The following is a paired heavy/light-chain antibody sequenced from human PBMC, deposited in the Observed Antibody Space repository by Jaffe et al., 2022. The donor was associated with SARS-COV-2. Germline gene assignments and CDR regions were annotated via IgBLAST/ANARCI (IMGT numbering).Heavy chain of an antibody. D-gene: IGHD3-16*01. CDR3: ATEAGGSLLEY. Sequence: EVQLVESGGGLVQPGRSLRLSCAASGLTFRTYSMNWVRQAPGKGLEWVSYISSSSSSIKYADSVKGRFTVSRDNAKTSLYLQMNSLRDEDTAVYYCATEAGGSLLEYWGQGTLVTVSS. V-gene: IGHV3-48*02. J-gene: IGHJ4*02. CDR2: ISSSSSSI. CDR1: GLTFRTYS.
Light chain of an antibody. V-gene: IGLV2-14*01. Sequence: QSALTQPASVSGSPGQSITISCTGTSSDVGGGYNYVSWYQQHPGKAPKIMIYDVTNRPSGVSNRFSGSKSGNTASLTISGLQAEDEADYFCSSYTSTSTRWLFGGGTKLTVL. CDR1: SSDVGGGYNY. CDR3: SSYTSTSTRWL. CDR2: DVT. J-gene: IGLJ3*02.